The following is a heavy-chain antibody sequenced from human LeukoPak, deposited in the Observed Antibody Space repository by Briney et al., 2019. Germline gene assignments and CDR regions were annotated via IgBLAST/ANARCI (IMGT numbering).Heavy chain of an antibody. J-gene: IGHJ6*03. CDR3: ARNLFGSSGWYGRGYYYYMDV. CDR2: IYYSGST. CDR1: GGSISSSSYY. Sequence: PSETLSLTCTVSGGSISSSSYYWGWIRQPPGKGLEWIVSIYYSGSTYYNPSLKSRVTISVDTSKNQFSLKLSSVTAADTAVYYCARNLFGSSGWYGRGYYYYMDVWGKGTTVTVSS. V-gene: IGHV4-39*07. D-gene: IGHD6-19*01.